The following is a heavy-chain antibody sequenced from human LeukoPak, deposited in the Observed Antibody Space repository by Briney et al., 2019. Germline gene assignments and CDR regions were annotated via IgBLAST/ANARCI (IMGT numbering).Heavy chain of an antibody. CDR2: INHSGST. CDR1: GGSFSGYY. Sequence: SETLSLTCAVYGGSFSGYYWGWIRQPPGKGLEWIGEINHSGSTNHNPSLKSRVTISVDTSKSQFSLKLSSVTAADTAVYYCATRHSYYYYYMDVWGKGTTVTISS. J-gene: IGHJ6*03. V-gene: IGHV4-34*01. CDR3: ATRHSYYYYYMDV.